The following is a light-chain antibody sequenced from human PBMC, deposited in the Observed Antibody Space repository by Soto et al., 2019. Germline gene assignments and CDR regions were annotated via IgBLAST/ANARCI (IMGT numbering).Light chain of an antibody. CDR3: QVWDSSSDHVV. V-gene: IGLV3-21*04. J-gene: IGLJ2*01. CDR1: DIGTKS. Sequence: SYELTQPPSVSVAPGKTATITCGGNDIGTKSVHWYQRQPGQAPVLVIFYDWDRPSGIPERFSGSNSGNTATLTISRVEAGDEADYYCQVWDSSSDHVVFGGGTKVTVL. CDR2: YDW.